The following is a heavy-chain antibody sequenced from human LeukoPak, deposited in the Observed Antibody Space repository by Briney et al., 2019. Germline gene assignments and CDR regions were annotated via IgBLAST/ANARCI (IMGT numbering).Heavy chain of an antibody. V-gene: IGHV1-8*01. Sequence: GASVKVSCKASRYTFTSYDINWVRQATGQGLEWMGWMNPNSGNTGYAQKLQGRVTMTTDTSTSTAYMELRSLRSDDTAVYYCARASGNIVVVPAAIDYWGQGTLVTVSS. CDR1: RYTFTSYD. CDR2: MNPNSGNT. CDR3: ARASGNIVVVPAAIDY. J-gene: IGHJ4*02. D-gene: IGHD2-2*01.